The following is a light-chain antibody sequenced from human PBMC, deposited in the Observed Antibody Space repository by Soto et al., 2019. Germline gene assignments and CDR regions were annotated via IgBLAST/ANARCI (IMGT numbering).Light chain of an antibody. J-gene: IGKJ1*01. CDR2: AAS. CDR1: QTISSY. Sequence: DIQMTQSPSSLSASVGDRVTITCRAGQTISSYLNWFQQKPGKAPKLLIYAASSLQSGVPSRFSGSGSRTDFTLTISSLQPEDFATYYCQQSYSTPWTFGQGTKVEIK. V-gene: IGKV1-39*01. CDR3: QQSYSTPWT.